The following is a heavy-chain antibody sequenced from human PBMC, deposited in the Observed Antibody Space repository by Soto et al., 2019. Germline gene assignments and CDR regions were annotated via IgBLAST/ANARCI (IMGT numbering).Heavy chain of an antibody. D-gene: IGHD4-17*01. CDR1: GFTFNKYA. CDR3: ARGPYGDYAFDY. V-gene: IGHV3-23*01. CDR2: LSGSGRAT. J-gene: IGHJ4*02. Sequence: GGSLRLSCAASGFTFNKYAMTWVRQAPGKGLEWVSSLSGSGRATYYTDSVKGRFTISRDNAKNSLYLQMNSLRAEDTAVYYCARGPYGDYAFDYWGQGTLVTVSS.